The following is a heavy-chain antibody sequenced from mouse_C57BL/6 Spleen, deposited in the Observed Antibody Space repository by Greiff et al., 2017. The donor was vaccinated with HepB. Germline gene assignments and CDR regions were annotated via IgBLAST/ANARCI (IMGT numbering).Heavy chain of an antibody. D-gene: IGHD1-1*01. Sequence: QVQLQQSGAELAKPGASVKLSCKASGYTFTSYWMHWVKQRPGQGLEWIGYINPSSGYTKYNQKFKDKATLTADKSSSTAYMQLSSLTYEDSAVYYCARVTTVVPYYFDYWGQGTTLTVSS. CDR3: ARVTTVVPYYFDY. CDR2: INPSSGYT. CDR1: GYTFTSYW. J-gene: IGHJ2*01. V-gene: IGHV1-7*01.